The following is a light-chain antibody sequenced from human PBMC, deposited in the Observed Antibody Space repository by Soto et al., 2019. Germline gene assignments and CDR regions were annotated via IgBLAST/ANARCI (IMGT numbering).Light chain of an antibody. CDR3: QQRSSWPLT. CDR2: DAS. CDR1: QSVSSY. V-gene: IGKV3-11*01. J-gene: IGKJ5*01. Sequence: EIVLTQSPATLSLSPGEGATLSCRASQSVSSYLAWYQQKPGQAPRLLIYDASNRATGIPARFSGSGSGTDFTLTISSLEPEDFAIYYCQQRSSWPLTFGQGTRLE.